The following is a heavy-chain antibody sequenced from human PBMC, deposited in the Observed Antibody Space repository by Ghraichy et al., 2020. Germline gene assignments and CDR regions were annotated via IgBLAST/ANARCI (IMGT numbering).Heavy chain of an antibody. D-gene: IGHD5-12*01. CDR3: AREGYSGFGYLYYMHV. CDR1: GFTFSTSG. Sequence: GGSLRLSCVASGFTFSTSGMNWVRQIPGKGLEWVENIKHDGSESYSVDSVKGRFTISRDNTNNSLVLQMHSLRAEDTAVYYCAREGYSGFGYLYYMHVWGNGTTVTVSS. CDR2: IKHDGSES. J-gene: IGHJ6*03. V-gene: IGHV3-7*03.